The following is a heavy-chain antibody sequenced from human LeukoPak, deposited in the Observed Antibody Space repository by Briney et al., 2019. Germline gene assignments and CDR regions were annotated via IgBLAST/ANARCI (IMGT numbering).Heavy chain of an antibody. CDR3: ARDLGYAENSGLPDYYMDV. V-gene: IGHV6-1*01. D-gene: IGHD5-12*01. J-gene: IGHJ6*03. CDR1: GDSVSSNSAA. Sequence: SQTLSLTCAISGDSVSSNSAAWNWIRQSPSRGLEWLGRTYYRSKWYNDYAVSVKSRITINPDTSKNQFSLQLNSVTPEDTAVYYCARDLGYAENSGLPDYYMDVRGKGTTVTISS. CDR2: TYYRSKWYN.